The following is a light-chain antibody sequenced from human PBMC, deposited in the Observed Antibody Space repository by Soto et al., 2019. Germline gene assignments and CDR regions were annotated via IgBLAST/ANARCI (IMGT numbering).Light chain of an antibody. J-gene: IGKJ3*01. V-gene: IGKV3D-15*01. CDR1: QSIATN. Sequence: EIVMTQSPAILSLSPGETATLSCRASQSIATNLAWYQQRPGQAPRLLIYGASTRATDVPARFSGSVSGTEFILSITRLQSEDFAVYYCQQYNSWPPLFTFGPGTTRDL. CDR3: QQYNSWPPLFT. CDR2: GAS.